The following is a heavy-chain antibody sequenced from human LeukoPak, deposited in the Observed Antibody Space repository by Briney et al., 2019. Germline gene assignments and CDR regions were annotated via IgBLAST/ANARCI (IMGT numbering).Heavy chain of an antibody. CDR1: GGSISSSSYY. V-gene: IGHV4-39*01. J-gene: IGHJ5*02. D-gene: IGHD2-2*01. CDR2: IYYSGST. Sequence: KPSETLSLTCTVSGGSISSSSYYWGWIRQPPGKGLEWIGSIYYSGSTYYNPSLKSRVTISVDTSKNQFSLKLSSVTAADTAVYHCAAAASWFDPWGQGTLVTVSS. CDR3: AAAASWFDP.